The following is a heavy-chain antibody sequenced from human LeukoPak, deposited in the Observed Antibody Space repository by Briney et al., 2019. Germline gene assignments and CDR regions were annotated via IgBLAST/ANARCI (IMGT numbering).Heavy chain of an antibody. V-gene: IGHV1-2*02. CDR2: INPNSGGT. J-gene: IGHJ3*02. CDR1: GYTFTGYY. D-gene: IGHD5-24*01. Sequence: SVKVSCKASGYTFTGYYMHWVRQAPGQGREWMGWINPNSGGTNYAQKFQGRVTMTRDTSISTAYMELSRLRSDDTAVYSCARDIRDGYNFGIWGQGTMVTVSS. CDR3: ARDIRDGYNFGI.